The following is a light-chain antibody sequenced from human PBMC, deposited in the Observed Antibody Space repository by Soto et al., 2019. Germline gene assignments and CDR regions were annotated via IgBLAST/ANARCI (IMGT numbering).Light chain of an antibody. V-gene: IGKV1-12*01. CDR3: QQANSFPLT. CDR1: QGISSW. J-gene: IGKJ4*01. Sequence: DIQMTQSPSSVSASVGDRVTITCRASQGISSWLAWYQKKPGKAPKLLIYGASSLQSGVPSRFSGSGSGTDFTLTISSLQPEDFATYYCQQANSFPLTFGGGPKVEIK. CDR2: GAS.